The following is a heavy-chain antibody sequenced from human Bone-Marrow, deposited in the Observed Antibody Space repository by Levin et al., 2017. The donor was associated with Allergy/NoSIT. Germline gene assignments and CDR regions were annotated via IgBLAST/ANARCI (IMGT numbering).Heavy chain of an antibody. CDR3: ARAGYYYDSSGPYHWYFDL. D-gene: IGHD3-22*01. Sequence: SQTLSLTCVVSGGSIRNYQWSWIRQPPGKELEWIGYMSDSGSTNSNPSLKSRVTISVDPSKRQFSLNLTSVTAADTAVYYCARAGYYYDSSGPYHWYFDLWGRGTLVTVSS. J-gene: IGHJ2*01. V-gene: IGHV4-59*01. CDR2: MSDSGST. CDR1: GGSIRNYQ.